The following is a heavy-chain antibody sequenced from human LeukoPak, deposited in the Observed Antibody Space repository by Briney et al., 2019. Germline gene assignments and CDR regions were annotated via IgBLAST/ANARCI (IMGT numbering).Heavy chain of an antibody. CDR2: IYYSGST. J-gene: IGHJ6*02. CDR1: GGSISSYY. CDR3: ARGSYYYDSSGYYSDYYYYGMDV. Sequence: SEILSLTCTVSGGSISSYYWSWIRQPPGKGLEWIGYIYYSGSTNYNPSLKSRVTISVDTSKNQFSLKLSSVTAADTAVYYCARGSYYYDSSGYYSDYYYYGMDVWGQGTTVTVSS. D-gene: IGHD3-22*01. V-gene: IGHV4-59*01.